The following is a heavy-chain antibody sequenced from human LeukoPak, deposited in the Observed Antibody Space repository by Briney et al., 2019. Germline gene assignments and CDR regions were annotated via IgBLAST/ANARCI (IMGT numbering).Heavy chain of an antibody. CDR3: ARNYGDSSSWPPLLGY. CDR2: IKTDGSEK. CDR1: GFTFSNYW. V-gene: IGHV3-7*01. D-gene: IGHD6-13*01. J-gene: IGHJ4*02. Sequence: GGSLRLSCEGSGFTFSNYWMGWVRQAPGKGLQWVANIKTDGSEKYYVDSVKGRFTISRDNSKNTLYLQMNSLRAEDAAVYYCARNYGDSSSWPPLLGYWGQGTLVTVSS.